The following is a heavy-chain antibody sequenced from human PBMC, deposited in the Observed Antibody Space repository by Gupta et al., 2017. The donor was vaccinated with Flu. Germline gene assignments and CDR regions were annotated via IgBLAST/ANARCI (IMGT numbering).Heavy chain of an antibody. Sequence: EVQLVESGGTLVQPGGSLRRSCAASGFTLSDHAMDWVRQAPVKGPEWGARIRDKRYSYTTEYAASVKGRFTISRDDSNNTLYLQMNSLETEDTAVYYCSRRGYCNDCRGFDLWGQGTMVTVSS. V-gene: IGHV3-72*01. D-gene: IGHD2-15*01. CDR1: GFTLSDHA. J-gene: IGHJ3*01. CDR2: IRDKRYSYTT. CDR3: SRRGYCNDCRGFDL.